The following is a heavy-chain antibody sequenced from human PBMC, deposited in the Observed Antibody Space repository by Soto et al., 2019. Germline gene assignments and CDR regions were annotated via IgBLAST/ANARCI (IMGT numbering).Heavy chain of an antibody. J-gene: IGHJ4*02. Sequence: QVQLVESGGGVVLPGRSLRLSCAASGFTFSTYGMHWVRQAPGKGLEWVAVISSDGNTKYYSDSVKGRFTISRDNSKNTLYLQMNTLTTEDTAVYFCESQIQTGHWGQGTMVTVSA. CDR1: GFTFSTYG. CDR2: ISSDGNTK. CDR3: ESQIQTGH. V-gene: IGHV3-30*03. D-gene: IGHD5-18*01.